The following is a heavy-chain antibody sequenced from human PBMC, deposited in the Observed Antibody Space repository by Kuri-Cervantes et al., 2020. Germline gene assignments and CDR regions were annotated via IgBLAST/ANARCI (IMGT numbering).Heavy chain of an antibody. Sequence: GESLKISCAASGFTFSSYAMHWVRQAPGKGLEYVSAISSNGGSTYYADSVKGRFTISRDNSKNTLYLQMDSLRAEDTAVYYCAKEEARGAVTDAKSAFDIWGQGTMVTVSS. CDR1: GFTFSSYA. V-gene: IGHV3-64*02. D-gene: IGHD2-21*02. CDR3: AKEEARGAVTDAKSAFDI. J-gene: IGHJ3*02. CDR2: ISSNGGST.